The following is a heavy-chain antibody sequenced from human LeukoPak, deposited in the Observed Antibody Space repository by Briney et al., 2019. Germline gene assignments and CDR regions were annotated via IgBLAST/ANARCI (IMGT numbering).Heavy chain of an antibody. J-gene: IGHJ4*02. Sequence: ASVKVSCKASGYTFTGYYMHWVRQAPGQGLEWMGWINPNSGGTNYAQKFQGRVTMTRDTSISTAYMELSRLRSDDTAVYYCVRDIYYYDSSGVDYWGQGTLVTVSS. V-gene: IGHV1-2*02. D-gene: IGHD3-22*01. CDR3: VRDIYYYDSSGVDY. CDR2: INPNSGGT. CDR1: GYTFTGYY.